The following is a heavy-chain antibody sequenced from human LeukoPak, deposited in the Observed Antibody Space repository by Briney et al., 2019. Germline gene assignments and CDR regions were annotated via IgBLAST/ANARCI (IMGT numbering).Heavy chain of an antibody. CDR1: GFTFSSYA. D-gene: IGHD3-22*01. CDR3: AREDSSGYWGYYYGMDV. V-gene: IGHV3-30-3*01. Sequence: PGGSLRLSCAASGFTFSSYAMHWVRQAPGKGLEWVAVISYDGSNKYYADSVKGRFTISRDNSKNTLYLQMNSLRAEDTAVYYCAREDSSGYWGYYYGMDVWGQGTTVTVSS. CDR2: ISYDGSNK. J-gene: IGHJ6*02.